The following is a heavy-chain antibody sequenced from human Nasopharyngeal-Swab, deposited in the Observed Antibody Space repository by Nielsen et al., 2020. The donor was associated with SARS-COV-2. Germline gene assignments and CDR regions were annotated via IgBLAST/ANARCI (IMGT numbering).Heavy chain of an antibody. J-gene: IGHJ3*02. Sequence: GESLKSSCAASGFTFSSYAMSWVRQAPGKGLEWVSAISGSGGSTYYADSVKGRFTISRDNSKNTLYLQMNSLIAEDTAVYYCAKAYFPKLLRDAFDIWGQGTMVTVSS. CDR1: GFTFSSYA. CDR3: AKAYFPKLLRDAFDI. V-gene: IGHV3-23*01. D-gene: IGHD2-15*01. CDR2: ISGSGGST.